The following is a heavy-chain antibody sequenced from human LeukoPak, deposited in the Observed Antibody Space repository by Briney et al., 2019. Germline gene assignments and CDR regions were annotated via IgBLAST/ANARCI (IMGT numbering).Heavy chain of an antibody. CDR3: ARLQGYYYYMDV. Sequence: PSETLSLTCAVSGYSISSGYYWGWIRQPPGKGLEWIGSIYHSGSTYYNPSLKSRVTISVDTSKNQFSLKLSSVTAADTAVYYCARLQGYYYYMDVWGEGTTVTVSS. J-gene: IGHJ6*03. CDR2: IYHSGST. V-gene: IGHV4-38-2*01. CDR1: GYSISSGYY.